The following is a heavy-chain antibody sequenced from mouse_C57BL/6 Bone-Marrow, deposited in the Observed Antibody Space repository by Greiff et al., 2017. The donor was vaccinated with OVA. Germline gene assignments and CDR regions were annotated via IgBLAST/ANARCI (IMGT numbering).Heavy chain of an antibody. CDR1: GYTFTSYW. CDR2: IHPNSGST. V-gene: IGHV1-64*01. D-gene: IGHD1-1*02. J-gene: IGHJ3*01. CDR3: ARSGGAWFAY. Sequence: QVQLQQSGAELVKPGASVKLSCKASGYTFTSYWMHWVKQRPGQGLEWIGMIHPNSGSTNYNEKFKSKATLTVDKSSSTAYMQLSSLTSEDSAVYYCARSGGAWFAYWGQGTLVTVSA.